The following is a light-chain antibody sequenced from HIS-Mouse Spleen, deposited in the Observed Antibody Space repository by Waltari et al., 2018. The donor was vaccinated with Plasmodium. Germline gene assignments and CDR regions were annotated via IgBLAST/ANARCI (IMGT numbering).Light chain of an antibody. CDR1: SLRSSY. Sequence: SSELTQDPAVSVALGQTVRITCQGASLRSSYTSWYQQKPGQATVLVIYGKNNRPSGIPDRVSGSSSGNTASLTITGAQAEDEADYYCNSRDSSGNHWVFGGGTKLTVL. CDR3: NSRDSSGNHWV. V-gene: IGLV3-19*01. J-gene: IGLJ3*02. CDR2: GKN.